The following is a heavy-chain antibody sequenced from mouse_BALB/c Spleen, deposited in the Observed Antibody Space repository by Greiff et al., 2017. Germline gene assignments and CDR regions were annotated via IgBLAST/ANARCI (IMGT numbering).Heavy chain of an antibody. J-gene: IGHJ4*01. CDR2: IRLKSNNYAT. CDR1: GFTFSNYW. CDR3: TRQGDAMDY. V-gene: IGHV6-6*02. Sequence: EVMLVESGGGLVQPGGSMKLSCVASGFTFSNYWMNWVRQSPEKGLEWVAEIRLKSNNYATHYAESVKGRFTISRDDSKSSVYLQMNNLRAEDTGIYYCTRQGDAMDYWGQGTSVTVSS.